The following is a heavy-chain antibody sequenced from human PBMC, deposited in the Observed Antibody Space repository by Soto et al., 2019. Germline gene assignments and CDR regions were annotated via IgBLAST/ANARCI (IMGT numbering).Heavy chain of an antibody. Sequence: SETLSLTCAVYGGSFSGYYWSGIRQPPGKGLEWIGEINHSGSTNYNPSLKSRVTISADTSKNQVSLKVNSVTAADTAMYYCARDHPHSYGVYYFDYWGQGTLVTVSS. CDR1: GGSFSGYY. CDR3: ARDHPHSYGVYYFDY. V-gene: IGHV4-34*01. J-gene: IGHJ4*02. CDR2: INHSGST. D-gene: IGHD5-18*01.